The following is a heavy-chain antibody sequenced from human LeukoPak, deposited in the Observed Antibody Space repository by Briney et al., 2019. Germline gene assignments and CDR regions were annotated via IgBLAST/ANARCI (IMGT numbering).Heavy chain of an antibody. Sequence: GRSLRLSCAASGLTFSSYGMHWVRQAPGKGLEWVAVIWYDGSNKYYADSVKGRFTISRDNSKNTLYLQMNSLRAEDTAVYYCARDGDYYDSTYYFDYRGQGTLVTVSS. D-gene: IGHD3-22*01. CDR2: IWYDGSNK. V-gene: IGHV3-33*01. CDR3: ARDGDYYDSTYYFDY. CDR1: GLTFSSYG. J-gene: IGHJ4*02.